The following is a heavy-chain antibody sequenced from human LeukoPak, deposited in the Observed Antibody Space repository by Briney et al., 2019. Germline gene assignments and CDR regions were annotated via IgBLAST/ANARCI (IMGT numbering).Heavy chain of an antibody. J-gene: IGHJ3*02. Sequence: GRSLRLSCAASGFTFISYAMHWVRQAPGKGLEWVAVKSYHGSNEYYADSVKGRFTISRDNSKNTLYLQMNSLRAEDTAVYYCAKVLRGDGYNFQPDAFDIWGQGTMVTVSS. D-gene: IGHD5-24*01. CDR2: KSYHGSNE. CDR3: AKVLRGDGYNFQPDAFDI. CDR1: GFTFISYA. V-gene: IGHV3-30-3*01.